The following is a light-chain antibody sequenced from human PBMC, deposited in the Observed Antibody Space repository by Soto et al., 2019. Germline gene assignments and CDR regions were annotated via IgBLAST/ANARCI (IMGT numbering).Light chain of an antibody. CDR1: SSDVGGYNY. J-gene: IGLJ1*01. V-gene: IGLV2-14*01. CDR2: DVS. CDR3: SSYTGSSTLYV. Sequence: QSVLTQPASVSASPGQSITISCTGTSSDVGGYNYVSWYQQHPGKAPKLMIYDVSNRPSGVSNRFSGSKSGNTASLTISGLQAEDEADYYCSSYTGSSTLYVFGTGTKVTVL.